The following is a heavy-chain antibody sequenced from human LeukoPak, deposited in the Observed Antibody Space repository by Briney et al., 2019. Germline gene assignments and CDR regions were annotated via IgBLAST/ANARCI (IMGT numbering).Heavy chain of an antibody. V-gene: IGHV4-59*08. CDR2: IYGSGST. D-gene: IGHD4-23*01. CDR1: GGSISGWY. J-gene: IGHJ4*02. Sequence: RASETLSLACSVSGGSISGWYWSWIRQPPGKGLEGIRDIYGSGSTNSNASLKSRVTISLDTSRNRISLNLTSVTATDTAVYYCARQTSLPGFAGGLGFNYWGPGTLVTVSS. CDR3: ARQTSLPGFAGGLGFNY.